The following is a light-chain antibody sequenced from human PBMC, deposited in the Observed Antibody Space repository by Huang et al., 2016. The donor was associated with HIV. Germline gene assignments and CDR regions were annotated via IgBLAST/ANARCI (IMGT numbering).Light chain of an antibody. V-gene: IGKV1-39*01. CDR2: AAS. Sequence: DIQMTQSPSSLSASIGDRVTITCRASQSISSYLNWYHQKPGKAPNLLIYAASSLQSGVPSRFSGSGSGTDFTLTISSLQPEEFATYFCQQSYSTPLTFGGGTKVEIK. J-gene: IGKJ4*01. CDR3: QQSYSTPLT. CDR1: QSISSY.